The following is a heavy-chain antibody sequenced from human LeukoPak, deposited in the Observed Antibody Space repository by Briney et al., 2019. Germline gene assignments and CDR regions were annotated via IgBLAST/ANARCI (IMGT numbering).Heavy chain of an antibody. D-gene: IGHD3-16*01. CDR1: GFIFSSYA. Sequence: PGGSLRLSCAASGFIFSSYAMSWVRQAPGKGLEWVSYISSSGSTIYYADSVKGRFTISRDNAKNSLYLQMNSLRAEDTAVYYCARDLKGMIAPSLVGAYYYYYGMDVWGQGTTVTVSS. CDR2: ISSSGSTI. CDR3: ARDLKGMIAPSLVGAYYYYYGMDV. V-gene: IGHV3-48*04. J-gene: IGHJ6*02.